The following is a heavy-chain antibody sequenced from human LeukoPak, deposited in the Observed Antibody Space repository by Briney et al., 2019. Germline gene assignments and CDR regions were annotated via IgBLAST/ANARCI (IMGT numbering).Heavy chain of an antibody. V-gene: IGHV4-59*01. CDR1: GGSIGSYY. J-gene: IGHJ4*02. CDR3: ARDRDYGDYGFDY. D-gene: IGHD4-17*01. Sequence: ASETLPLTCTVSGGSIGSYYWSWIRQPPGKGLEWIGYIYYSGSTNYNPSLKSRVTISVDTSKNQFSLKLSSVTAADTAVYYCARDRDYGDYGFDYWGQGTLVTVSS. CDR2: IYYSGST.